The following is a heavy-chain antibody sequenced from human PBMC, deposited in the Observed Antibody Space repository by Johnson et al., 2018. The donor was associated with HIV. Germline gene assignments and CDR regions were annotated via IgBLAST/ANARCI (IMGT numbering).Heavy chain of an antibody. CDR3: ARDKTTGWYDDAFDV. CDR1: GFTFSSYA. J-gene: IGHJ3*01. D-gene: IGHD6-19*01. CDR2: ISYDGSNK. Sequence: QVQLVESGGGVVQPGRSLRLSCAASGFTFSSYAMHWIRQAPGKGLEWMAVISYDGSNKYYADSVKGRFTISSDNAKNTLYLQMNSLRAEDTAVYYCARDKTTGWYDDAFDVWGQGTMVTVSS. V-gene: IGHV3-30-3*01.